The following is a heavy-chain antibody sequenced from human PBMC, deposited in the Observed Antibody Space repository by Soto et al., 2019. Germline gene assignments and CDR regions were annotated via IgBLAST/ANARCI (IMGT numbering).Heavy chain of an antibody. J-gene: IGHJ3*02. D-gene: IGHD3-10*02. CDR1: GFTFSSYG. V-gene: IGHV3-33*01. Sequence: QVQLVESGGGVVQPGRSLRLSCAASGFTFSSYGMHWVRQAPGKGLEWVAVIWYDGSNKYYADSVKGRFTISRDNSKNTLYLQMNSLRAEDTAVYYCARDPVARYYVPAAFDIWGQGTMVTVSS. CDR3: ARDPVARYYVPAAFDI. CDR2: IWYDGSNK.